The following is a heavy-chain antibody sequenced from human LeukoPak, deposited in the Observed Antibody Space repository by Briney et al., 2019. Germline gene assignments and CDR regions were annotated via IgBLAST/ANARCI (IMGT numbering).Heavy chain of an antibody. CDR3: VRDMNSAGMRSYYYYYGMDV. J-gene: IGHJ6*02. CDR1: GFTFSTYW. D-gene: IGHD6-19*01. CDR2: IKSDGSST. V-gene: IGHV3-74*01. Sequence: GGSLRLSCAASGFTFSTYWMYWVRQAPGKGLVWVSRIKSDGSSTSYADSVKGRFTISRDNAKNTLYLQMNSLGAEDTAVYYCVRDMNSAGMRSYYYYYGMDVWGQGTTVTVSS.